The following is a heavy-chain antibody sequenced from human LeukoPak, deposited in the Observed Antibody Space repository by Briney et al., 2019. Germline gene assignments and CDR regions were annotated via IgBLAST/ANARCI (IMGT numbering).Heavy chain of an antibody. J-gene: IGHJ4*02. CDR3: ASPSDYYGSGSFDY. CDR1: GGTFSSYA. CDR2: IIPIFGTA. D-gene: IGHD3-10*01. Sequence: AASVKVSCKASGGTFSSYAISWVRQAPGQGLEWMGGIIPIFGTANYAQKFQGRVTITTDESTSTAYMELSSLRSEDTAVYYCASPSDYYGSGSFDYWGQGTLVTVSS. V-gene: IGHV1-69*05.